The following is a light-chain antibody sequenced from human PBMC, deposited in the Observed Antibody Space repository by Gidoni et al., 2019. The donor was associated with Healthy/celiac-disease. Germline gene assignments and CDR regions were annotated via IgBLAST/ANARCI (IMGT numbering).Light chain of an antibody. CDR1: SSDVGSYNL. Sequence: QPALTQPAPVSGSPGQSITTSCTGTSSDVGSYNLVSWYQQHPGKAPKLMIYEGSKRPSGVSKRFSGSKSGNTASLTISGLQAEDEADYYCCSYAGSSAFVFGGGTKLTVL. V-gene: IGLV2-23*03. CDR2: EGS. CDR3: CSYAGSSAFV. J-gene: IGLJ2*01.